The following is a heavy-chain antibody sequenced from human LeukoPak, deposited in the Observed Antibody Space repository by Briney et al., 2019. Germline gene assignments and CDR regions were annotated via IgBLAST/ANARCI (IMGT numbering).Heavy chain of an antibody. J-gene: IGHJ2*01. CDR2: ISWNSGSI. CDR3: AKDTDPDYGDYGYLQSGCFDL. CDR1: GFTFDDYA. Sequence: PGRSLRLSCAASGFTFDDYAMHWVRQAPGKGLEWVSGISWNSGSIGYADSVKGRFTISRDNAKNSLYLQMNSLRAEDTALYYCAKDTDPDYGDYGYLQSGCFDLWGRGTLVTVSS. V-gene: IGHV3-9*01. D-gene: IGHD4-17*01.